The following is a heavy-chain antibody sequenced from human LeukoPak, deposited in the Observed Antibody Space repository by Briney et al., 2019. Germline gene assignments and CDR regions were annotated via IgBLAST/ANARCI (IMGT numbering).Heavy chain of an antibody. Sequence: GGSLRLSCGASGFTFSNYGMLWVRQAPGKGLDWVAFIRYDGNNKLYADSVKGRFTISRDNSKKTLYLHINSLRTEDTAVYYCVKDNPLDYWGQGTLVIVSS. V-gene: IGHV3-30*02. CDR2: IRYDGNNK. CDR1: GFTFSNYG. J-gene: IGHJ4*02. D-gene: IGHD1-14*01. CDR3: VKDNPLDY.